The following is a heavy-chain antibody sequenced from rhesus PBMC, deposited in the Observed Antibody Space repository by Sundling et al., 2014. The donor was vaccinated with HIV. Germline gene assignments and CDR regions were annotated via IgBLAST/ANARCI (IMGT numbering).Heavy chain of an antibody. D-gene: IGHD6-31*01. V-gene: IGHV4-169*02. Sequence: QLQLQESGPGLVKPSETLSVTCAVSGGSISSSYWSWIRQAPGKGLEWIGYIYGSGSSTNYNPSLKSRVTMSTDTSKNQLSLKLTSVTAADTAVYYCATDSSGWHHRFDFWGQGVLVTVSS. J-gene: IGHJ4*01. CDR3: ATDSSGWHHRFDF. CDR1: GGSISSSY. CDR2: IYGSGSST.